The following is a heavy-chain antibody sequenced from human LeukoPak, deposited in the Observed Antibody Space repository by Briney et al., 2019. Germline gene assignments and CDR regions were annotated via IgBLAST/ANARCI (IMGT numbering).Heavy chain of an antibody. J-gene: IGHJ6*03. D-gene: IGHD6-19*01. CDR1: GYTFTGYY. V-gene: IGHV1-2*02. CDR2: INLNNGGT. Sequence: ASVKVSCKASGYTFTGYYRHWVQQAPGQGLEWMGWINLNNGGTSYEQKFQGRVTMTRDTSISTAYMELSSLRSDDTAVYYCARRGWGAVAGSTRGYYDYYMDVWGKGSTVTISS. CDR3: ARRGWGAVAGSTRGYYDYYMDV.